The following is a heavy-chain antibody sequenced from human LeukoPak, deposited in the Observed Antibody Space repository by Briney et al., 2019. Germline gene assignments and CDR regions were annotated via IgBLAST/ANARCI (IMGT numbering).Heavy chain of an antibody. D-gene: IGHD2-2*01. CDR2: ISNSGSS. J-gene: IGHJ4*02. V-gene: IGHV4-34*01. CDR3: ARVLVVPAATHFDY. Sequence: SETLSLTCAAYGGSFSGYYWSWIRQPPGKGLEWIGEISNSGSSNSNPSLKSRVTMSADMSKNQFSLKLSSVTAADTAVYYCARVLVVPAATHFDYWGQGTLVTVSS. CDR1: GGSFSGYY.